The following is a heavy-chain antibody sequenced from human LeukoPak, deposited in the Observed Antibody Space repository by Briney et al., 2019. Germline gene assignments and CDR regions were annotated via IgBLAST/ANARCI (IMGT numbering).Heavy chain of an antibody. CDR1: GYTFTGYY. CDR3: ARICYSSSWCYFDY. J-gene: IGHJ4*02. Sequence: GASVKVSCNASGYTFTGYYMHWVRQAPGQGLEWMGWINPNSGGTNYAQKFQGRVTMTRDTSISTAYMELSRLRSDDTAVYYCARICYSSSWCYFDYWGQGTLVTVSS. V-gene: IGHV1-2*02. D-gene: IGHD6-13*01. CDR2: INPNSGGT.